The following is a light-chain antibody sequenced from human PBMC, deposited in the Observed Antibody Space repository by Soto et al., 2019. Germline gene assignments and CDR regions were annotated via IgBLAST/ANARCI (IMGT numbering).Light chain of an antibody. Sequence: TVMTQSPATLSVSPGERVTLSCRASQSVGSNLAWYQQKPGLAPRVLIYDASTRATVIPARFSGSGSGTEFTLTISSLQSEDFAVYYFQQYDNWPLTFGGGTKVEIK. CDR2: DAS. CDR3: QQYDNWPLT. J-gene: IGKJ4*01. CDR1: QSVGSN. V-gene: IGKV3-15*01.